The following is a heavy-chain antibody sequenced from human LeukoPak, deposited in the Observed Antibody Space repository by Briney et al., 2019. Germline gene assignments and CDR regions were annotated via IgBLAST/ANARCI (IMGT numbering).Heavy chain of an antibody. CDR3: ARSGGYRYAYSFDY. Sequence: GGSLRLSCAASGFTFSDYYMTWIRQAPGKGLEWVSYLSSSGSTIYYADSVKGRFTISGDNAKNSLYLQMNSLRAEDTAVYYCARSGGYRYAYSFDYWGQGTLVTVSS. CDR2: LSSSGSTI. D-gene: IGHD5-18*01. CDR1: GFTFSDYY. J-gene: IGHJ4*02. V-gene: IGHV3-11*01.